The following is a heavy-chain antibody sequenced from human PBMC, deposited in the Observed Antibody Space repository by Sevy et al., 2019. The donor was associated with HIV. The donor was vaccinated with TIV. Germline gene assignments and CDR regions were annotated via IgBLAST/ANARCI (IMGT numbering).Heavy chain of an antibody. Sequence: GGSLRLSCAASGFTFSDYYMSWIRQAPGKGLEWVSYIRSSSSYTNYADSVKGRFTISRDNAKNSLYLQMNSLRAEDTAVYYCARQYSGYDLKNYYGMDVWGQGTTVTVSS. CDR3: ARQYSGYDLKNYYGMDV. D-gene: IGHD5-12*01. J-gene: IGHJ6*02. CDR2: IRSSSSYT. V-gene: IGHV3-11*06. CDR1: GFTFSDYY.